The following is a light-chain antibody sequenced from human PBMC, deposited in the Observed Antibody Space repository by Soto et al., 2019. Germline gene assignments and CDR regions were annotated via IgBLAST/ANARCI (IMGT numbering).Light chain of an antibody. J-gene: IGKJ4*01. CDR2: DAS. CDR1: QSVSSY. V-gene: IGKV3-11*01. Sequence: EIVLTQSPATLSLSPWEIATLSCRASQSVSSYLAWYQQKPGQAPRLLIYDASNRATGIPARFSGSGSGTDFTLTISSLLSEDFAVYSCQQYNNWPLTFGGGTKVDIK. CDR3: QQYNNWPLT.